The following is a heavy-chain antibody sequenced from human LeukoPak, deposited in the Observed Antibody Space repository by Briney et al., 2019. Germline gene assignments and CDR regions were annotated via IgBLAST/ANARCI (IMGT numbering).Heavy chain of an antibody. CDR3: ARGGAAAAGNYYYYMDV. V-gene: IGHV1-69*05. J-gene: IGHJ6*03. CDR2: IIPIFGTA. Sequence: SVKVSCKASGGTFSNYAISWVRQAPGQGLEWMGGIIPIFGTANYAQKYQGRVTITTDEFTSTADMELSSLRSEDTAVYYCARGGAAAAGNYYYYMDVWGKGTTVTVSS. CDR1: GGTFSNYA. D-gene: IGHD6-13*01.